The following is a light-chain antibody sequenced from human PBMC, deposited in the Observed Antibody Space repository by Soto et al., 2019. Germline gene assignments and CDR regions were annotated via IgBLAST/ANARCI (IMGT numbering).Light chain of an antibody. CDR1: QTISTY. Sequence: DIQMTQSPSSLSASVGDRVTITCRASQTISTYLNWYQQNPGKAPKLLIYAASNLQSGVPSRFSGSGSWTHFTLTINSLQPEGFATYYFQHSFNIPYTFGQGTQLEIK. CDR2: AAS. J-gene: IGKJ2*01. CDR3: QHSFNIPYT. V-gene: IGKV1-39*01.